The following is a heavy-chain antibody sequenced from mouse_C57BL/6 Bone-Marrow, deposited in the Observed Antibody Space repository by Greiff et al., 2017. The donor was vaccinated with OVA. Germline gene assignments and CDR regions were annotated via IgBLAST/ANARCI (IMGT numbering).Heavy chain of an antibody. CDR1: GYTFTDYN. CDR2: INPNNGGT. V-gene: IGHV1-18*01. CDR3: ARDDGYYVDWYFDV. D-gene: IGHD2-3*01. J-gene: IGHJ1*03. Sequence: VQLQQSGPELVKPGASVKIPCKASGYTFTDYNMDWVKQSHGKSLEWIGAINPNNGGTIYNQKFKGKATLTVDKSSSTAYMELRSLTSEDTAVYYCARDDGYYVDWYFDVWGTGTTVTVSS.